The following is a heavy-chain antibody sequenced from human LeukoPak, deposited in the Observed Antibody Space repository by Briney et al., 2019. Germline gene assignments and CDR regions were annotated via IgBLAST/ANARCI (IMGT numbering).Heavy chain of an antibody. D-gene: IGHD5-18*01. CDR1: GYTFTGYY. V-gene: IGHV1-2*04. CDR3: ARGAIQLWLIGGGYFDY. Sequence: ASVKVSCKASGYTFTGYYMHWVRQAPGQGLEWMGWINPNSGGTNYAQKFQGWVTMTRDTSISTAYMELSRLRSGDTAVYYCARGAIQLWLIGGGYFDYWAREPWSPSPQ. CDR2: INPNSGGT. J-gene: IGHJ4*02.